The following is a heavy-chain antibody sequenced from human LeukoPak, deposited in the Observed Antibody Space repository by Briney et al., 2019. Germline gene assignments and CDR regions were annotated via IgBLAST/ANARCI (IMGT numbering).Heavy chain of an antibody. J-gene: IGHJ4*02. V-gene: IGHV4-30-4*08. CDR1: GGSISSGDYY. D-gene: IGHD2-2*01. Sequence: SSQTLSLTCTVSGGSISSGDYYWSWIRQPPGKGLVWIGYIYYSGSTYYNPSLKSRVTISVDTSKNQFSLKLSSVTAADTAVYYCANSKEYQLLKNDYWGRGTLVTVSS. CDR3: ANSKEYQLLKNDY. CDR2: IYYSGST.